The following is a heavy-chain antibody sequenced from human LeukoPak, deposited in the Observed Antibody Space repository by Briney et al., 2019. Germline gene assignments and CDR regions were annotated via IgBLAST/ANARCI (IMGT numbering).Heavy chain of an antibody. CDR2: ISSSSSYI. CDR3: ARGEDCSSTSCPTGDY. CDR1: GFTFGSYS. Sequence: GGPLRLSCAASGFTFGSYSMNWVRQAPGEGLEWVSSISSSSSYIYYADSVKGRFTISRDYAKNSLYLQMNSLRAEDTAVYYCARGEDCSSTSCPTGDYWGQGTLVTVSS. J-gene: IGHJ4*02. V-gene: IGHV3-21*01. D-gene: IGHD2-2*01.